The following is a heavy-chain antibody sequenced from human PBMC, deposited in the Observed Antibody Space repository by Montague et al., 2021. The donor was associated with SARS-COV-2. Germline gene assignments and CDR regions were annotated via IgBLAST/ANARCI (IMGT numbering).Heavy chain of an antibody. CDR2: IYSSGST. J-gene: IGHJ6*02. Sequence: TLSLTCTVSGGSIRSGSYYWSWIRQPAGKGLEWIGRIYSSGSTNYNPSLKSRVTMSVDTSKNQFSLKVSSVTVADTAVYYCARDYGDYSYYYGLDVWGQGTTVTVSS. D-gene: IGHD4-17*01. CDR1: GGSIRSGSYY. CDR3: ARDYGDYSYYYGLDV. V-gene: IGHV4-61*02.